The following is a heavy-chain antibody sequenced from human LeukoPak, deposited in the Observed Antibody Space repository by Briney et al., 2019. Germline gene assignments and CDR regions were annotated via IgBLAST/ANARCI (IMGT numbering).Heavy chain of an antibody. CDR3: AKGQCNDNTCYGSED. CDR1: GFTFTNFV. Sequence: PGGSLRLSCAASGFTFTNFVMRWVRQAPAKGLEWVSSITDGGDTTYADSVRGRFTISRDISKNIVYLQMNGLRAEDTAVYYCAKGQCNDNTCYGSEDWGQGTLVTVSS. D-gene: IGHD2-2*01. J-gene: IGHJ4*02. CDR2: ITDGGDT. V-gene: IGHV3-23*01.